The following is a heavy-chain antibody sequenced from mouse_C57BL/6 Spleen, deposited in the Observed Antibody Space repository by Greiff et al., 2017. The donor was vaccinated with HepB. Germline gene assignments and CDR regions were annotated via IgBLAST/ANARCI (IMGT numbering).Heavy chain of an antibody. CDR2: ISNGGGST. CDR3: ARHGDYDGYFDV. D-gene: IGHD2-4*01. V-gene: IGHV5-12*01. CDR1: GFTFSDYY. Sequence: DVKLVESGGGLVQPGGSLKLSCAASGFTFSDYYMYWVRQTPEKRLEWVAYISNGGGSTYYPDTVKGRFTISRDNAKNTLYLQMSRLKSEDTAMYYCARHGDYDGYFDVWGTGTTVTVSS. J-gene: IGHJ1*03.